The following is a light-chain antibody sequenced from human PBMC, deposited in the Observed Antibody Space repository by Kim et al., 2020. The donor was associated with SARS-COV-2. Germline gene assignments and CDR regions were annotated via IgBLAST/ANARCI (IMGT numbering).Light chain of an antibody. CDR1: SLRSYY. CDR3: YSRDSSENVL. CDR2: GRN. V-gene: IGLV3-19*01. J-gene: IGLJ2*01. Sequence: SSELTQDPAVSVAVGQTVKITCQGDSLRSYYASWYQQKPGQAPVLVIFGRNNRPSGIPYRLSGSTSGNTASLIITGAQAEDEADYYCYSRDSSENVLFGGGTQLTVL.